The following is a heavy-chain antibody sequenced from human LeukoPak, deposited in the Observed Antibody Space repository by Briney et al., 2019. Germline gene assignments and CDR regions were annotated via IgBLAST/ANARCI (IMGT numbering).Heavy chain of an antibody. Sequence: ASVKVSCKASGYTFSMYNMRWVRQAPGQGLEWMGIINSSGGTSYAQKLQGRITMTRDTSTSTLYMELSSLRSEDTAVYYCAREGVAGTGLDYWGQGTLVTVSS. V-gene: IGHV1-46*01. CDR3: AREGVAGTGLDY. CDR2: INSSGGT. D-gene: IGHD6-13*01. CDR1: GYTFSMYN. J-gene: IGHJ4*02.